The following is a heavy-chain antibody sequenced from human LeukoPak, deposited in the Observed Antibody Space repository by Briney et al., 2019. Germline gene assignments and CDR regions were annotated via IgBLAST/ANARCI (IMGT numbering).Heavy chain of an antibody. D-gene: IGHD2-2*02. CDR1: GYTFTSYY. CDR2: INPSGGSR. Sequence: ASVKVSCKASGYTFTSYYIHWVRQAPGEGLEWMGIINPSGGSRSYAQKFQGRVTMTRDMSTSTVYMELSSLRSEDTAVYYCARVAAEVVGVPGAIGFGWLRRDYYYMDVWGKGATVTVSS. V-gene: IGHV1-46*01. J-gene: IGHJ6*03. CDR3: ARVAAEVVGVPGAIGFGWLRRDYYYMDV.